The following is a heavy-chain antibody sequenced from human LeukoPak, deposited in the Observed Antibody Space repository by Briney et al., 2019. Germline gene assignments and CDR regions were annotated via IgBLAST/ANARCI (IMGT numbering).Heavy chain of an antibody. CDR3: ASNSRRFYYMDV. Sequence: SETLSLTCTVSGGSISSYYWGWIRQPPGKGLEWIGSIYYSGSTYYNPSLKSRVTISVDTSKNQFSLKLSSVTAADTAVYYCASNSRRFYYMDVWGKGTTVTISS. CDR2: IYYSGST. J-gene: IGHJ6*03. V-gene: IGHV4-39*07. D-gene: IGHD6-13*01. CDR1: GGSISSYY.